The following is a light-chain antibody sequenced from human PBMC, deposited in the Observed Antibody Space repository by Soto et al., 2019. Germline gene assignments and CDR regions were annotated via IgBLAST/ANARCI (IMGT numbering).Light chain of an antibody. V-gene: IGLV2-14*01. J-gene: IGLJ1*01. Sequence: QSALTQPASVSWSPGQSITISCTGTSSDVGAYNYVSWYQQHPGKAPKLMIYEVSNRPSGVSNRFSGSKSGNTASLTISGLQAEDEADYYCSSYTTDSTLYVFGTGTKLTVL. CDR1: SSDVGAYNY. CDR3: SSYTTDSTLYV. CDR2: EVS.